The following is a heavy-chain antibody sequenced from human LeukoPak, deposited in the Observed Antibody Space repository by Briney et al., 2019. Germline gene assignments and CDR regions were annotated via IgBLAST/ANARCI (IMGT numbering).Heavy chain of an antibody. CDR1: GFTFDDYA. Sequence: PGRSLRLSCAASGFTFDDYAMHWARQAPGKGLEWVSGISWNSGSIGYADSVKGRFTISRDNAKNSLYLQMNSLRAEDTASYYCAKGSGSGSYLGDYYFDYWGQGTLVTVSS. J-gene: IGHJ4*02. D-gene: IGHD3-10*01. V-gene: IGHV3-9*01. CDR2: ISWNSGSI. CDR3: AKGSGSGSYLGDYYFDY.